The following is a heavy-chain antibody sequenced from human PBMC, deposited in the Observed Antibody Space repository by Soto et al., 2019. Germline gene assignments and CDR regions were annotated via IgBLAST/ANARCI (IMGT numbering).Heavy chain of an antibody. V-gene: IGHV5-51*01. CDR2: IYPDDSDT. CDR3: KRAARDGYDNSGLCPMDA. CDR1: ESTFSTYW. Sequence: WESLKISCQSSESTFSTYWVAWVRQRPGKALEWLGLIYPDDSDTRYNPSFRGQVTISAEKSSSTIFLQWSSLKASDTATYYCKRAARDGYDNSGLCPMDAWGQGTAVT. D-gene: IGHD3-9*01. J-gene: IGHJ6*02.